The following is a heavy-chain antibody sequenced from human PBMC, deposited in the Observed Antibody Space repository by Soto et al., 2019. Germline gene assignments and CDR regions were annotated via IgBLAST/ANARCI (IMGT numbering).Heavy chain of an antibody. Sequence: SETLSLTCGVSGGSLSGATYSWNWIRQPPGKGPEWIGYIFPSGTTYYNPSLKSRVTISIDVSKNQFSLSLRSLTAADTAVYYCARSREFDYWSQGTLVTVSS. V-gene: IGHV4-30-2*01. J-gene: IGHJ4*02. CDR2: IFPSGTT. CDR1: GGSLSGATYS. CDR3: ARSREFDY.